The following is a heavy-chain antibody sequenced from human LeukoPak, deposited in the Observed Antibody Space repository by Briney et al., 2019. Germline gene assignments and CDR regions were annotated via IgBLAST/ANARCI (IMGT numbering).Heavy chain of an antibody. J-gene: IGHJ4*02. V-gene: IGHV4-39*01. CDR1: GGSISSSIYY. CDR3: ARRHDYGADY. D-gene: IGHD4/OR15-4a*01. CDR2: IYYSGTT. Sequence: SETLSLTCTVSGGSISSSIYYWGWIRQPPGKGLEWIGSIYYSGTTYYNPSLKSRVTISVDTSKNQFSLKLSSVTAADTAVYYCARRHDYGADYWGQGTLVTVSS.